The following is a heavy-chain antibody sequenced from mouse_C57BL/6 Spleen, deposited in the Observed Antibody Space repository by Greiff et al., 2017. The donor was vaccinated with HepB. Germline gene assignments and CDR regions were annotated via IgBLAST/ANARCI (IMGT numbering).Heavy chain of an antibody. CDR1: GFNIKNTY. V-gene: IGHV14-3*01. Sequence: EVQLQQPVAELVRPGASVKLSCTASGFNIKNTYMHWVKQRPEQGLEWIGRIDPANGNTKYAPKFQGKATITADTSSNTAYLQLSSLTSEDTAIYYCARSFYYYGSSYPYWYFDVWGTGTTVTVSS. D-gene: IGHD1-1*01. CDR3: ARSFYYYGSSYPYWYFDV. CDR2: IDPANGNT. J-gene: IGHJ1*03.